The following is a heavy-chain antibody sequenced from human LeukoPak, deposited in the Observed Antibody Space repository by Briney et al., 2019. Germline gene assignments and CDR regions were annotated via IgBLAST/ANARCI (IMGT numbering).Heavy chain of an antibody. J-gene: IGHJ4*02. D-gene: IGHD1-26*01. CDR2: IYNSGST. Sequence: SETLSLTCTVSGGSISSYYWTWIRQPPGKGLEWIGYIYNSGSTNYNPSLKSRVTISVDTSKNQFSLKLSSVTAADTAVYYCARRLAGSQGEGFDYRGQGTLATVSS. V-gene: IGHV4-59*08. CDR3: ARRLAGSQGEGFDY. CDR1: GGSISSYY.